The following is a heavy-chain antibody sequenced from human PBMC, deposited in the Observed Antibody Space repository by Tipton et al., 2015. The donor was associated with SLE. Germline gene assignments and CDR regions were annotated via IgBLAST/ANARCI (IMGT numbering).Heavy chain of an antibody. J-gene: IGHJ3*02. Sequence: LRLSCTVSGGSISSSSYYWGWIRQPPGKGLEWIGSIYYSGSTYYNPSLKSRVTISVDTSKNQFSLKLSSVTAADTAVYYCASTNIPGAFDIWGQGTMVTVS. CDR2: IYYSGST. CDR1: GGSISSSSYY. CDR3: ASTNIPGAFDI. D-gene: IGHD2/OR15-2a*01. V-gene: IGHV4-39*07.